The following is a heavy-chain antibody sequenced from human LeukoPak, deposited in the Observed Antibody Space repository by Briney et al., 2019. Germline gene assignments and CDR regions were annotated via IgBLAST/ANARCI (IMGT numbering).Heavy chain of an antibody. CDR3: ARVEGRDGYNSRFDP. CDR1: GGSISSSSYY. J-gene: IGHJ5*02. D-gene: IGHD5-24*01. V-gene: IGHV4-39*07. CDR2: IYYSGST. Sequence: SEILSLTCTVSGGSISSSSYYWGWIRQPPGKGLEWIGSIYYSGSTYYNPSLKSRVTISVDTSKNQFSLKLSSVTAADTAVYYCARVEGRDGYNSRFDPWGQGTLVTVSS.